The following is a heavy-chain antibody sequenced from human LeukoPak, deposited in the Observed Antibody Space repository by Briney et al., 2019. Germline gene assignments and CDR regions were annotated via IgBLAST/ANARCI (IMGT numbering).Heavy chain of an antibody. Sequence: SQTLSLTCAVSGGSISSGGHSWSWIRQPPGKGLEWIGYIYHSGSTYYNPSLKSRVTISVDRSKNQFSLKLSSVTAADTAVYYCARDSSGYYSHAFDIWGQGTMVTVSS. CDR1: GGSISSGGHS. J-gene: IGHJ3*02. CDR3: ARDSSGYYSHAFDI. D-gene: IGHD3-22*01. V-gene: IGHV4-30-2*01. CDR2: IYHSGST.